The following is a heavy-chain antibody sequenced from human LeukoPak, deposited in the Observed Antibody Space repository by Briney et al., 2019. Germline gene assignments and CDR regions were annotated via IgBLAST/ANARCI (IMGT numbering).Heavy chain of an antibody. V-gene: IGHV3-48*01. CDR3: ARVSSTSCCEAFDI. D-gene: IGHD2-2*01. CDR1: GFTFSSYS. CDR2: ISSSSSTI. J-gene: IGHJ3*02. Sequence: GGSLRLSCAASGFTFSSYSMNWVRQAPGKGLEWVSYISSSSSTIYYADSVKGRFTISRDNAKNSLYLQMNSLRAEDTAVYYCARVSSTSCCEAFDIWGQGTMVTVSS.